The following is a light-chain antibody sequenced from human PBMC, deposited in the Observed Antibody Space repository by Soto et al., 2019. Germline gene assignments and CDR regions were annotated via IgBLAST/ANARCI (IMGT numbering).Light chain of an antibody. CDR3: QQRNVWPPIT. CDR2: DTS. Sequence: VMRQSPATLSISPGAGATLSCRASQGIGDTLAWYQHKPGQTPRLLIYDTSTRATGVPTRFSGSRSGAEFTLTINSLEPEDFAVYYCQQRNVWPPITFGQGTRLEI. V-gene: IGKV3-15*01. J-gene: IGKJ5*01. CDR1: QGIGDT.